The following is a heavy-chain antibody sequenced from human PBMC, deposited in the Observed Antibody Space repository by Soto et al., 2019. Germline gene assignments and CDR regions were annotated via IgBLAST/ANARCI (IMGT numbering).Heavy chain of an antibody. Sequence: QVQLVQSGAEVRKPGSSVTVSCKASGGTFTTQTISWVRQAPGQGLEWMGTIVPVFGTADYGQKFQGRVTLPADQSTSTAYMELTSLKSEDTALYFCARDISDVPAVSPWFDPWGQGTLVTVSS. CDR1: GGTFTTQT. J-gene: IGHJ5*02. CDR3: ARDISDVPAVSPWFDP. D-gene: IGHD2-2*01. CDR2: IVPVFGTA. V-gene: IGHV1-69*18.